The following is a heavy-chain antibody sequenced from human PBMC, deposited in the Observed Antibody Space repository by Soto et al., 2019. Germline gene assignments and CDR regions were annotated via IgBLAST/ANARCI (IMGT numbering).Heavy chain of an antibody. D-gene: IGHD3-3*01. CDR1: GFSLTTSGVG. Sequence: QITLNESGPTVVRPTETLTLTCRFSGFSLTTSGVGVGWIRQSPGKAPERLSLIYWDDDKRYSACLKSRLTVTKDTSMTQVVLTVSDLDPTDTATYYCAHRVLRTVFGLVTTTAIYFDFWGQGTPVAVSS. V-gene: IGHV2-5*02. J-gene: IGHJ4*02. CDR2: IYWDDDK. CDR3: AHRVLRTVFGLVTTTAIYFDF.